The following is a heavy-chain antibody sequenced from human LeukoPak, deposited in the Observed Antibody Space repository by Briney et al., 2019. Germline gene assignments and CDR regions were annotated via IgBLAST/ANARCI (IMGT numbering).Heavy chain of an antibody. CDR2: IYYSGST. J-gene: IGHJ4*02. D-gene: IGHD3-22*01. Sequence: SETLSLTCTVSGDSISTSSYYWGWIRQPPGKGLEWIGSIYYSGSTYYNPSLKSRVTISVDTSENQFSLKLSSVTAADTAVYYCARQVNRYYYDSSGSAFDYWGQGTLVTVSS. V-gene: IGHV4-39*01. CDR1: GDSISTSSYY. CDR3: ARQVNRYYYDSSGSAFDY.